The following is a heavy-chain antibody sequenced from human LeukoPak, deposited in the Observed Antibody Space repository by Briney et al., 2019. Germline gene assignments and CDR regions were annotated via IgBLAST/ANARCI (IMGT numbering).Heavy chain of an antibody. CDR1: GFTFSSYA. CDR3: AKDRAGDTPY. V-gene: IGHV3-30*18. CDR2: ISYDGSNK. Sequence: GGSLRLSCAASGFTFSSYAMSWVRQAPGKGLEWVAVISYDGSNKYYADSVKGRFTISRDNSKNTLYLQMNSLRAEDTAVYYCAKDRAGDTPYWGQGTLVTVSS. J-gene: IGHJ4*02. D-gene: IGHD7-27*01.